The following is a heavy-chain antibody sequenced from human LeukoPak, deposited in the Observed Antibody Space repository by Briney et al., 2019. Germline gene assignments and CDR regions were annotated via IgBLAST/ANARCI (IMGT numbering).Heavy chain of an antibody. CDR1: GFTFRSYS. J-gene: IGHJ3*02. D-gene: IGHD3-22*01. CDR2: ISSTSSTI. V-gene: IGHV3-48*02. CDR3: ARAAPYYYDSSGYSAFDS. Sequence: GWSLRLSCAASGFTFRSYSMHWVRQAPGKRLEWVSYISSTSSTIYYADFVKGRFTISRDNAKNSLYLQMNSLRDEDTAVYYCARAAPYYYDSSGYSAFDSWGQGTMVTVSA.